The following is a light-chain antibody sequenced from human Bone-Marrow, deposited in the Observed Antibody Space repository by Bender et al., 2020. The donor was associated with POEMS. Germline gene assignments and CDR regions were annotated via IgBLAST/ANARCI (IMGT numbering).Light chain of an antibody. J-gene: IGLJ2*01. V-gene: IGLV2-14*01. CDR2: DVS. Sequence: QSALTQPASVSGSPGQSITISCTGTRSDIGAYNYVSWYQQHPGKAPKLIIYDVSNRPSGVSTRFSGSKSGDRASLTVSGLQAEDEGVYYCSSYAGRNPVIFGGGTKLTVL. CDR1: RSDIGAYNY. CDR3: SSYAGRNPVI.